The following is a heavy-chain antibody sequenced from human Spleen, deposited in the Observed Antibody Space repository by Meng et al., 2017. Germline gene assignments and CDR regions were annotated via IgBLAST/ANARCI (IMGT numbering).Heavy chain of an antibody. Sequence: VQLQALGSGCFKPSGTLSLPGAGYGGSVSGDCWSWIRQPPGKGLEWIGEINHSGGTNYNPSLERRATISVDTSQNNLSLKLSSVTAADSAVYYCARGPTTMAHDFDYWGQGTLVTVSS. D-gene: IGHD4-11*01. CDR3: ARGPTTMAHDFDY. CDR2: INHSGGT. J-gene: IGHJ4*02. V-gene: IGHV4-34*01. CDR1: GGSVSGDC.